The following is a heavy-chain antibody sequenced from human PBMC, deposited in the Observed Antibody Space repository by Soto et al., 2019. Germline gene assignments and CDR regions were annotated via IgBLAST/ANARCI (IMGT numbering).Heavy chain of an antibody. Sequence: ASVKVSCKASGYTFTSYGISWVRQAPGQGLEWMGWISAYNGNTNYAQKIQGRVTMTTDTSTSTAYMELRRLTSDDTPVYYCARLVYDFYENYYYVMDVWGEGTTVTVSS. J-gene: IGHJ6*04. CDR3: ARLVYDFYENYYYVMDV. CDR1: GYTFTSYG. CDR2: ISAYNGNT. D-gene: IGHD3-3*01. V-gene: IGHV1-18*04.